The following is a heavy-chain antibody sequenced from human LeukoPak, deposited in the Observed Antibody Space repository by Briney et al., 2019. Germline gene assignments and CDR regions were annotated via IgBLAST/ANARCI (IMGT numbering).Heavy chain of an antibody. V-gene: IGHV4-61*02. Sequence: SQTLSLTCTVSGGSISSGSYYWSWIRQPAGKGLEWIGRIYTSGSTNYNPSLKSRVTMSVDTSKNQFSLKLSSVTAADTAVYYCARDQRRSGWYYFDYWGQGTLVTVSS. CDR2: IYTSGST. J-gene: IGHJ4*02. CDR3: ARDQRRSGWYYFDY. CDR1: GGSISSGSYY. D-gene: IGHD6-19*01.